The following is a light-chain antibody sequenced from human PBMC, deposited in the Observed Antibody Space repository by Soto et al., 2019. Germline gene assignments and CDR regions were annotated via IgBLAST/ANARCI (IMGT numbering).Light chain of an antibody. J-gene: IGKJ5*01. CDR1: QGIRSY. CDR2: AAS. Sequence: IQLTQSPSSLSASVGDRVTITCRASQGIRSYLAWYQQKPGRAPKLLIYAASTLTSGVPSRFSGSGSGTDFTLTISSLQPEDFATYYCQQLNDYPITFGQGTRLEIK. V-gene: IGKV1-9*01. CDR3: QQLNDYPIT.